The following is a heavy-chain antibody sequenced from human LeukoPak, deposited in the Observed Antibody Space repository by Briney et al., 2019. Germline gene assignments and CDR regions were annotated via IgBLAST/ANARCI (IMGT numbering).Heavy chain of an antibody. CDR3: ARAYSTSSPFDY. J-gene: IGHJ4*02. CDR2: INPSGGST. CDR1: GYVFTSHY. D-gene: IGHD6-6*01. Sequence: ASVKVSCKASGYVFTSHYIHWMRQAPGHGLEWMGMINPSGGSTSYAQKLQGRVTMTRDTSTSTVYLELSSLRSEDTAVYYCARAYSTSSPFDYRGQGTLVTVSS. V-gene: IGHV1-46*01.